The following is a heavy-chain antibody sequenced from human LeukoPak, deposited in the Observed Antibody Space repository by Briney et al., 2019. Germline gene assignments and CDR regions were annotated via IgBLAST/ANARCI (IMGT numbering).Heavy chain of an antibody. CDR1: GYTFTGYH. J-gene: IGHJ4*02. Sequence: GASVKVSCKASGYTFTGYHMHWVRQAPGQGLEWMGWINPNSGGTNYAQKFQGRVTMTRDTSISTAYMELSRLRSDDTAVYYCARVGGYCSSTSCYYYFDYWGQGTLVTVSS. CDR2: INPNSGGT. CDR3: ARVGGYCSSTSCYYYFDY. D-gene: IGHD2-2*01. V-gene: IGHV1-2*02.